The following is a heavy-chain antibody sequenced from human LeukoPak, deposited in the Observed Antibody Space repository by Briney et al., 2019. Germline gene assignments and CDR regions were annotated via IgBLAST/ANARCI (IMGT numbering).Heavy chain of an antibody. Sequence: GGSLRLSCAASGFTFSNAWMSWVRQAPGKGLEWVGRIKSKTDGGTTDYAAPVKGRFTISRDDSKNTLYLQMNSLKTEDTAVYYCTTDLGYFDWLGDYWGQGTLVTVSS. J-gene: IGHJ4*02. CDR3: TTDLGYFDWLGDY. D-gene: IGHD3-9*01. V-gene: IGHV3-15*01. CDR2: IKSKTDGGTT. CDR1: GFTFSNAW.